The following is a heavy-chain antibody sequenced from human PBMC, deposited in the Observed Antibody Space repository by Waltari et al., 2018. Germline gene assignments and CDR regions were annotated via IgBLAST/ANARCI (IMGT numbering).Heavy chain of an antibody. Sequence: EVQLVESGGGLVQPGGSLRLSCAASGFTFSSYWMSWVRQAPGKGLEWVANIKQDGSEKYYVDSVKGRFTISRDNAKNSLYLQMNSLIAEDTAVYYCARGIRFSGYSNFDYCGQGTLVTVSS. J-gene: IGHJ4*02. CDR1: GFTFSSYW. CDR3: ARGIRFSGYSNFDY. V-gene: IGHV3-7*01. D-gene: IGHD3-22*01. CDR2: IKQDGSEK.